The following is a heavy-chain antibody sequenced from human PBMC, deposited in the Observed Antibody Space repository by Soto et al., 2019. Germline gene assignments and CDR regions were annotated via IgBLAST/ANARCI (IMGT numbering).Heavy chain of an antibody. D-gene: IGHD2-2*01. CDR1: GFTFSSYA. Sequence: EVQLLESGGGLVQPGGSLRLSCAASGFTFSSYAKSWVRQAPGKGLEWVSAISGSGGSTYYADSVKGRFTISRDNSKNTLYLQMNSLRAEDTAVYYCAKDHLSSSTVTETYYFDYWGQGTLVTVSS. J-gene: IGHJ4*02. CDR3: AKDHLSSSTVTETYYFDY. V-gene: IGHV3-23*01. CDR2: ISGSGGST.